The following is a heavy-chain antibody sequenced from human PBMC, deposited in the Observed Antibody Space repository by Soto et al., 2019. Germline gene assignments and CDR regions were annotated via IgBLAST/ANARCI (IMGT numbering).Heavy chain of an antibody. J-gene: IGHJ5*02. CDR1: GYTFTSYD. D-gene: IGHD3-10*01. Sequence: VASVKVSCKASGYTFTSYDINWVRQATGQGLEWMGWMNPNSGNTGYAQKFQGRVTMTRNTSISTAYMELSSLRSEDTAVYYCARGLWFGDRTPFNWFDPWGQGTLVTVSS. CDR3: ARGLWFGDRTPFNWFDP. CDR2: MNPNSGNT. V-gene: IGHV1-8*01.